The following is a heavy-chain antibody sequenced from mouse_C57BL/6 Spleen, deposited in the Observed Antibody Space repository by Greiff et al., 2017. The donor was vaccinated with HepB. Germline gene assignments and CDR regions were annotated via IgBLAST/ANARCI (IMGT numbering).Heavy chain of an antibody. Sequence: VQLQQSGAELVKPGASVKLSCKASGYTFTSYWMQWVKQRPGQGLEWIGEIDPSDSYTNYNQKFKGKATLTVDTSSSTAYMRLSSLTSEDSAVYYCARGGYYPGYFDYWGQGTTLTVSS. J-gene: IGHJ2*01. V-gene: IGHV1-50*01. CDR1: GYTFTSYW. CDR2: IDPSDSYT. D-gene: IGHD2-3*01. CDR3: ARGGYYPGYFDY.